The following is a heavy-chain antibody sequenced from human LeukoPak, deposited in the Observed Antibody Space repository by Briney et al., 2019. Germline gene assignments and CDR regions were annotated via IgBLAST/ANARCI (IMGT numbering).Heavy chain of an antibody. CDR3: AKDLQRFDN. Sequence: GGSLRLSCAASGFTFSSHAMSWVRQAPGKGLEWVSFISGSGANTYYAESVKGRFTISRDNSKNTLYLQMNSLRAEDTAIYYCAKDLQRFDNWGQGTLVTVSS. V-gene: IGHV3-23*01. J-gene: IGHJ4*02. D-gene: IGHD2-2*01. CDR1: GFTFSSHA. CDR2: ISGSGANT.